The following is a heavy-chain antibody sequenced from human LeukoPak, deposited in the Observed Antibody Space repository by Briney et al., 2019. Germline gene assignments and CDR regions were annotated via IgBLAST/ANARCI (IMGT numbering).Heavy chain of an antibody. CDR3: SRARGISYGYFDN. CDR2: IYYSKNT. Sequence: KPSETLSPTWPVSGASVSSSCAYWGWIRQPPGKVLEWIGSIYYSKNTYYNPSLKSRVTISADTSKNQFSLTLRSVSATDTAVYYCSRARGISYGYFDNWGQGTLVTVSS. V-gene: IGHV4-39*01. CDR1: GASVSSSCAY. J-gene: IGHJ4*02. D-gene: IGHD5-18*01.